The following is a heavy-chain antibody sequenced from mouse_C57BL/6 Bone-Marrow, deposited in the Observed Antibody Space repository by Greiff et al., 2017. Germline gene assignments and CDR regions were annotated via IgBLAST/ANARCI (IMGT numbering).Heavy chain of an antibody. CDR3: ARRDGGDY. Sequence: SGYTFTDYYMNWVKQSHGKSLEWIGDINPNNGGTSYNQKFKGKATLTVDKSSSTAYMELRSLTSEDSAVYYCARRDGGDYWGQGTTLTVSS. D-gene: IGHD3-3*01. J-gene: IGHJ2*01. CDR2: INPNNGGT. CDR1: GYTFTDYY. V-gene: IGHV1-26*01.